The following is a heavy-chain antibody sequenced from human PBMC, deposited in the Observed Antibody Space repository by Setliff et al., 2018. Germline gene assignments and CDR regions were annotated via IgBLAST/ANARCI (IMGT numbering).Heavy chain of an antibody. CDR3: ARVYLAGSGWDKANALDI. Sequence: ASVKVSCKASGYTFIYYYIHWVRQAPGQGLEWMGLINPSGGGTIYARKFQGRVTMARETSTSTVYMELSGLRSEDTVVYYCARVYLAGSGWDKANALDIWGQGTMVTVSS. J-gene: IGHJ3*02. CDR1: GYTFIYYY. CDR2: INPSGGGT. D-gene: IGHD6-19*01. V-gene: IGHV1-46*03.